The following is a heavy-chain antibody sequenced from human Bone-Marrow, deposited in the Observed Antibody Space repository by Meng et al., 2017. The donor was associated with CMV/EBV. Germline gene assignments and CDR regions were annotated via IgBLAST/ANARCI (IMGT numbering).Heavy chain of an antibody. D-gene: IGHD2-2*02. CDR2: INPSGGGT. V-gene: IGHV1-46*01. CDR3: ARGSQLFGYCSSTSCYKINWFDP. CDR1: GYTFTSYY. J-gene: IGHJ5*02. Sequence: ASVKVSCKASGYTFTSYYIHWVRQAPGQGLEWMGIINPSGGGTTYAQKFQGRVTATRDTSTSTVYLELRSLKSEDTAVYYCARGSQLFGYCSSTSCYKINWFDPWGQGTLVTVSS.